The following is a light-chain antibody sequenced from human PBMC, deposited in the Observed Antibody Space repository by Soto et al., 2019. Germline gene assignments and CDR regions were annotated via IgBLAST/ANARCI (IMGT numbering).Light chain of an antibody. Sequence: DIQMTHSPSTLSASVGAGVTITCRASQSISNRLDWYQQRKGKAPKYLIYDASTLDSGAPSRLSGSGAGTELTLTINSMQPDDFATYYCQHYYGFSRTFGHGTKVDIK. CDR3: QHYYGFSRT. J-gene: IGKJ1*01. V-gene: IGKV1-5*01. CDR1: QSISNR. CDR2: DAS.